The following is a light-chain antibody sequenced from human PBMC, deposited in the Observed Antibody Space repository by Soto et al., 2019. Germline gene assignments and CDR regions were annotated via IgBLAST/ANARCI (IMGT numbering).Light chain of an antibody. CDR3: QQYGNSPPYT. J-gene: IGKJ2*01. CDR2: GAS. Sequence: EIVLTQSPGTLSLSPGERATFSCRASQSVGSSYLAWHQQKPGQAPRLLIYGASSRATGIPDRFSGSGSGTDFTLTISRLEPEDFAVYYCQQYGNSPPYTFGQGTKLEIK. V-gene: IGKV3-20*01. CDR1: QSVGSSY.